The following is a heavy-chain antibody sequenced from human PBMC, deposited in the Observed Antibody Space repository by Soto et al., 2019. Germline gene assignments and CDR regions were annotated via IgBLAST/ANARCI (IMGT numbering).Heavy chain of an antibody. J-gene: IGHJ4*02. CDR1: GGSVSSAGYY. CDR3: ARASVNWTFED. D-gene: IGHD1-1*01. V-gene: IGHV4-31*03. CDR2: IYYTGIT. Sequence: QVQLQESGPGLVRPSQTLSLTCTVSGGSVSSAGYYWSWIRQHPGKGLEWIGYIYYTGITYYNPSLKTRLIISLDTSKNQFALNMTSVTAADTAMYYSARASVNWTFEDWGQGTLVTASS.